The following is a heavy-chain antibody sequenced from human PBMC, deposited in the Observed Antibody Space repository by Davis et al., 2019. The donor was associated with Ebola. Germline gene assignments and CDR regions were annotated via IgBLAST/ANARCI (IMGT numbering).Heavy chain of an antibody. CDR2: ISGSGGST. D-gene: IGHD6-6*01. V-gene: IGHV3-23*01. J-gene: IGHJ6*02. Sequence: GGSLRLSCAASGFTFSSYAMSWVRQTPGKGLELISGISGSGGSTHYADSVKGRFTISRDNSKNTLYLQMNSLRAEDTAVYYCAKRLVEEVYYYGMDVWGQGTTVTVSS. CDR1: GFTFSSYA. CDR3: AKRLVEEVYYYGMDV.